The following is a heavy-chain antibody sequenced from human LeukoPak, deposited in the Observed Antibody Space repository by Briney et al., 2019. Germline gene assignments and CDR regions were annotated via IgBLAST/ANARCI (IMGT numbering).Heavy chain of an antibody. V-gene: IGHV4-39*01. Sequence: SETLSLTCTVSGGSISSSSYYWGWIRQPPGTGLEWIGSIYYSGSTYYNPTLKSRVTISVDTSKNQFSLKLSSVTAADTAVYYCVSPGYYYDSSGRAVAFDIWGQGTMVTVSS. CDR1: GGSISSSSYY. D-gene: IGHD3-22*01. CDR3: VSPGYYYDSSGRAVAFDI. CDR2: IYYSGST. J-gene: IGHJ3*02.